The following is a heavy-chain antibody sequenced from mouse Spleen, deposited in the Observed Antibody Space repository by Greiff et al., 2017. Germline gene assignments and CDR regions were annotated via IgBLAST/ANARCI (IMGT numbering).Heavy chain of an antibody. CDR1: GYTFTSYW. CDR2: IDPSDSET. Sequence: VQLQQPGAELVRPGSSVKLSCKASGYTFTSYWMHWVKQRPIQGLEWIGNIDPSDSETHYNQKFKDKATLTVDKSSSTAYMQLSSLTSEDSAVYYCARGGLRPRYLDVGGAGTTVTVSS. J-gene: IGHJ1*01. V-gene: IGHV1-52*01. CDR3: ARGGLRPRYLDV. D-gene: IGHD2-4*01.